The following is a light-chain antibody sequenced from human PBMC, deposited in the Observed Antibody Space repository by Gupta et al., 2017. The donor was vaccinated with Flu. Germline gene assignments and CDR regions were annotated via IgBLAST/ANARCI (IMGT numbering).Light chain of an antibody. CDR3: SSYTSSSTYV. V-gene: IGLV2-14*03. CDR1: TSDVGGDYNY. J-gene: IGLJ1*01. Sequence: QSALTQPASVSGDPGQSITISCTGTTSDVGGDYNYVSWDQHHPGKAPKLMIYDVSHRPSGVSNRFSGSKSGNTASLTISGLQAEDEADYYCSSYTSSSTYVFGTGTKVTVL. CDR2: DVS.